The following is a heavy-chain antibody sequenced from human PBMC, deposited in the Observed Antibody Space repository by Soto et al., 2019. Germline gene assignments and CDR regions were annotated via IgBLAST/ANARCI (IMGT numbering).Heavy chain of an antibody. CDR1: GYTFTSYG. CDR2: ISAYNGNT. V-gene: IGHV1-18*01. J-gene: IGHJ5*02. D-gene: IGHD6-6*01. Sequence: QVQLVQSGAEVKKPGASVKVSCKASGYTFTSYGISWVRQAPGQGLEWMGWISAYNGNTNYAQKLQGRGTMTTDTSMSTAYMERRSLRSDDTAVYYCAGALSYSRSLGWFDPWGQGTLVTVSS. CDR3: AGALSYSRSLGWFDP.